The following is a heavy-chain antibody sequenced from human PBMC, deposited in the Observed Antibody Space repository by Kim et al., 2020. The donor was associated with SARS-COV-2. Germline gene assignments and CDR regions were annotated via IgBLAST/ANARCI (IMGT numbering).Heavy chain of an antibody. V-gene: IGHV3-23*01. CDR1: GFTFSSYA. CDR3: ASPYTSSPKWFDP. J-gene: IGHJ5*02. CDR2: ISTNGVNT. D-gene: IGHD6-13*01. Sequence: SGFTFSSYAMNWVRQAPGKGLEWVSAISTNGVNTYYADYLKGRFTISRDNSKNTVYLQMNNLRAADTAVYYCASPYTSSPKWFDPWGQGTLAT.